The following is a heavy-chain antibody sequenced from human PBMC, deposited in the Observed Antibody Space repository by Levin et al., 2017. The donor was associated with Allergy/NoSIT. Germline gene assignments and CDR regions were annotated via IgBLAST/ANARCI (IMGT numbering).Heavy chain of an antibody. Sequence: GESLKISCQVSGYTFTNYWIGWVRQMPGEGLEWMGIIYPGDSDTRYNPSFQGQVTISADKSITTAYLQWSSLKASDTAMYYCASAYSSSSFPYWGQGTLVTVSS. D-gene: IGHD6-6*01. CDR3: ASAYSSSSFPY. CDR2: IYPGDSDT. V-gene: IGHV5-51*01. CDR1: GYTFTNYW. J-gene: IGHJ4*02.